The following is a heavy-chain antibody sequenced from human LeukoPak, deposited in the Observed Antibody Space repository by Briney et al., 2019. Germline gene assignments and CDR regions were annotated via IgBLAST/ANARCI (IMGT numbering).Heavy chain of an antibody. D-gene: IGHD3-3*01. CDR2: IYHSGST. V-gene: IGHV4-30-2*03. CDR3: ARPYYDFWSGSRKEQGVTWFDP. J-gene: IGHJ5*02. CDR1: SGSISSGGYS. Sequence: SQTLSLTCAVSSGSISSGGYSWSWIRQPPGKGLEWIGYIYHSGSTYYNPSLKSQVTISVDTSKNQFSLKLSSVTAADTAVYYCARPYYDFWSGSRKEQGVTWFDPWGQGTLVTASS.